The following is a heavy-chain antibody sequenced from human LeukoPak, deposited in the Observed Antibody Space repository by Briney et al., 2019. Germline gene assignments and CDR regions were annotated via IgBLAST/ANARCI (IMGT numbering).Heavy chain of an antibody. V-gene: IGHV1-46*01. CDR2: INCAGGST. Sequence: ASVKVSCKASGYTFTSYYIHWVRQAPGQGLEWMGIINCAGGSTRYAQKFQGRVTMARDTSTSTVYMELSSLRSEDTAVYYCAREGELLGGFDIWGQGTMVTVSS. D-gene: IGHD1-7*01. CDR1: GYTFTSYY. J-gene: IGHJ3*02. CDR3: AREGELLGGFDI.